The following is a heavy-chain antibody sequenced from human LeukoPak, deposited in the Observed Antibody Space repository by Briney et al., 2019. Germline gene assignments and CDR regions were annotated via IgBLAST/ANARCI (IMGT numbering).Heavy chain of an antibody. CDR3: ARRTTGTTTDP. CDR2: INPNSGGT. D-gene: IGHD1-1*01. Sequence: GASVSVSCTASGYTFTAYYMHWVRQAPGQGFEWMGWINPNSGGTNYAQKFQGRVTMTRDTSISTAYMELSRLRSDDTAVYYCARRTTGTTTDPWGQGTLVTVSS. CDR1: GYTFTAYY. J-gene: IGHJ5*02. V-gene: IGHV1-2*02.